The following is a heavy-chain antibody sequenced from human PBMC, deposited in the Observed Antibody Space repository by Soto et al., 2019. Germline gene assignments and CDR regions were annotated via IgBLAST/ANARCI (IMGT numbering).Heavy chain of an antibody. CDR3: ARFSSRWYYFDY. Sequence: ASVKVSCKASGYTFTGYYIYWVRQAPGQGLEWMGWINPKSGGTKYAQKFQGWVTMTRDTSINTAYMELSRLTSDDTAVYYCARFSSRWYYFDYWGQGTLVTVSS. J-gene: IGHJ4*02. V-gene: IGHV1-2*04. CDR1: GYTFTGYY. D-gene: IGHD6-13*01. CDR2: INPKSGGT.